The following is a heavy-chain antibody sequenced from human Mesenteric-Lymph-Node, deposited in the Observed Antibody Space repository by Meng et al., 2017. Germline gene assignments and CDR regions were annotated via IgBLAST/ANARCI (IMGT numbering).Heavy chain of an antibody. J-gene: IGHJ4*02. D-gene: IGHD2-2*01. CDR2: ISGSGGTT. Sequence: GGSLRLSCAASGFIFSTYAMSWVRQAPGKGLEWVSAISGSGGTTYYADSAKGRFTISRDNSKNTLNLQMNSLRAEDTAVYYCSRDSSNDYWGQGTLVTVSS. V-gene: IGHV3-23*01. CDR1: GFIFSTYA. CDR3: SRDSSNDY.